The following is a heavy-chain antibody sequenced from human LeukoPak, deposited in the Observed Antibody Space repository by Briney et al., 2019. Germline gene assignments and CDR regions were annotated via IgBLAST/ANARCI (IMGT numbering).Heavy chain of an antibody. D-gene: IGHD5-18*01. CDR1: GGSISGYY. J-gene: IGHJ4*02. CDR3: ARDMHSFGYYFDY. CDR2: IYSSGSA. Sequence: SETLSLTCTVFGGSISGYYWSWIRQPAGKGLEWIGLIYSSGSANYNPSLESRVTMSVDTSKHQFSLKLTSVTAADTAVYHCARDMHSFGYYFDYWGQGILVTVSS. V-gene: IGHV4-4*07.